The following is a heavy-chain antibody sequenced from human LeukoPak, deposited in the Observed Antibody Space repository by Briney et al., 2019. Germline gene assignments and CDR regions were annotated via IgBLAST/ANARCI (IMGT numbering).Heavy chain of an antibody. CDR2: IYYSGST. Sequence: SETLSLTCTVSGGSISSGDYYWSWIRQPPGKGLEWIGYIYYSGSTYYNPSLKSRVTISVDTSKNQFSLKLSSVTAADTAVYYCARSMIVVPEDAFDIWGQGTMVTVSS. CDR3: ARSMIVVPEDAFDI. CDR1: GGSISSGDYY. D-gene: IGHD3-22*01. J-gene: IGHJ3*02. V-gene: IGHV4-30-4*01.